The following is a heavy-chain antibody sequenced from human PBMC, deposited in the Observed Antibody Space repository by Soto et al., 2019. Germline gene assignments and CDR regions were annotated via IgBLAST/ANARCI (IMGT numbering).Heavy chain of an antibody. Sequence: GGSLRLSCAASGFTFGSYAMGWVRQAPGQGLEWVSTISGGGARTNYANSVKGRFTISRENAKNSLYLQMNSLRAGDTAVYYCAKSSSDSLTSFDYWGQGTLVTVSS. CDR3: AKSSSDSLTSFDY. CDR1: GFTFGSYA. CDR2: ISGGGART. V-gene: IGHV3-23*01. J-gene: IGHJ4*02. D-gene: IGHD2-21*02.